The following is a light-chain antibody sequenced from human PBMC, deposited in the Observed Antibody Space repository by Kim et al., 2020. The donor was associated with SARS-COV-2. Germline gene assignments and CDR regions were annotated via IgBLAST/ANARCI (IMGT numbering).Light chain of an antibody. Sequence: SLSPVQTASITCSGDKLGDKYACWYQQKPGQSPVLVIYQDSKRPSGIPERFSGSNSGNTATLTISGTQAMDEADYYCQAWDISIVVFGGGTQLTVL. CDR2: QDS. V-gene: IGLV3-1*01. J-gene: IGLJ2*01. CDR1: KLGDKY. CDR3: QAWDISIVV.